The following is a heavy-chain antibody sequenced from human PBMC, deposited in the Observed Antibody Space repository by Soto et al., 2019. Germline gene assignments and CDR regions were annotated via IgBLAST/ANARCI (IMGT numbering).Heavy chain of an antibody. Sequence: QVQLVESGGGVVQPGRSLRLSCEASGFTFTTFGIHWVRQAPGKGLEWVAVISYAGNNKYIADPFRGRFTISRDNSKNMVYLQMKSLRVDDTAVYYCARDRSLGIAAAGLDYWGPGTLVTVSS. CDR2: ISYAGNNK. J-gene: IGHJ4*02. V-gene: IGHV3-33*01. CDR1: GFTFTTFG. D-gene: IGHD6-13*01. CDR3: ARDRSLGIAAAGLDY.